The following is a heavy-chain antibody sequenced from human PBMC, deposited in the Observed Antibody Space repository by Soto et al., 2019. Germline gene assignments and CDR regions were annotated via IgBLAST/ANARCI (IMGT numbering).Heavy chain of an antibody. CDR3: ARDRGYDAHDYYYNAMDV. CDR1: GFTFRTYT. CDR2: IRGFSPYT. Sequence: GGSLRLSCVASGFTFRTYTMNWVRQAPGKGLEWVSGIRGFSPYTFYAESVKGRFTISRDNAKNSLYLQMNSLGVEDTAVYYCARDRGYDAHDYYYNAMDVWGQGTTVTVSS. J-gene: IGHJ6*02. V-gene: IGHV3-21*01. D-gene: IGHD2-15*01.